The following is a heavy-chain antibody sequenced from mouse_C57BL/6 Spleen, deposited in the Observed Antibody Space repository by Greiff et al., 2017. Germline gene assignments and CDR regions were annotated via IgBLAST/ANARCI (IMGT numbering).Heavy chain of an antibody. CDR3: TKSFDSSGSPFDY. J-gene: IGHJ2*01. CDR2: IDPETGGT. V-gene: IGHV1-15*01. D-gene: IGHD3-2*02. Sequence: VKLMESGAELVRPGASVTLSCKASGYTFTDYEMHWVKQTPVHGLEWIGAIDPETGGTAYHQKFKGKAILTADKSSSTAYMELRSLTSEDSAVYYCTKSFDSSGSPFDYWGQGTTLTVSS. CDR1: GYTFTDYE.